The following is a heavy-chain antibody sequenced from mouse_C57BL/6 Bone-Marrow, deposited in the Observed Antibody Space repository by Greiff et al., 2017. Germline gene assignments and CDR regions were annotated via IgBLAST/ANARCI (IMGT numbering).Heavy chain of an antibody. J-gene: IGHJ4*01. Sequence: QVQLQQPGAELVMPGASVKLSCKASGYTFTSYWMHWVKQRPGQGLEWIGEIDPSDSYTNYNQKFKGKSTLTVDKSSSTAYMQLSSLTSEDSAVCYCAGVTTRYAMDYWGQGTSVTVSS. D-gene: IGHD2-2*01. CDR3: AGVTTRYAMDY. CDR1: GYTFTSYW. CDR2: IDPSDSYT. V-gene: IGHV1-69*01.